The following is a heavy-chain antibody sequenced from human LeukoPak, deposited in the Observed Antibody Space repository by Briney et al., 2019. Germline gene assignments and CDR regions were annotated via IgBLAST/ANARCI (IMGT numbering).Heavy chain of an antibody. CDR2: ISSNGGST. Sequence: PGGSLRLSCAASGFTFSSYAMHWVRQAPGKGLEYVSAISSNGGSTYYANSVKGRFTISRDNSENTLYLQMGSLRAEDMAVYYCAREYSSSWYNWFDPWGQGTLVTVSS. J-gene: IGHJ5*02. V-gene: IGHV3-64*01. CDR3: AREYSSSWYNWFDP. CDR1: GFTFSSYA. D-gene: IGHD6-13*01.